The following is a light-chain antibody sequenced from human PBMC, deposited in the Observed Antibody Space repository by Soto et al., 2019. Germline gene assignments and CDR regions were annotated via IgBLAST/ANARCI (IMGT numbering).Light chain of an antibody. Sequence: QSVLTQPRSVSGSPGQSVTISCTGTSSDVGGYNYVSWYQQHPGKAPKLMIYDVSERPSGVPDRFSGSKSANTASLTISGLQAEDEADYYCCSYAGNYAWVFGGGTQLTVL. J-gene: IGLJ7*01. CDR2: DVS. CDR1: SSDVGGYNY. CDR3: CSYAGNYAWV. V-gene: IGLV2-11*01.